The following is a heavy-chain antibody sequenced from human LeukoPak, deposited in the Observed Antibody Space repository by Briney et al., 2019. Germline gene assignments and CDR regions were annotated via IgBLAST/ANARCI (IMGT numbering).Heavy chain of an antibody. J-gene: IGHJ3*02. CDR1: GYTFTGYY. Sequence: GASVKVSCKASGYTFTGYYMHWVRQAPGQGLEWMGWINPNSGGTNYAQKFQGRVTMTRDTSISTAYMELSRLRSDDTAVYYCARSPEWELIDAFDIWGQGTMVTVSS. CDR2: INPNSGGT. D-gene: IGHD1-26*01. CDR3: ARSPEWELIDAFDI. V-gene: IGHV1-2*02.